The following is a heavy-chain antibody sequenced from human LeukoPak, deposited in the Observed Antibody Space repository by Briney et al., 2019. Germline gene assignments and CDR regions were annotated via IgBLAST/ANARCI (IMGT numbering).Heavy chain of an antibody. CDR1: GYTFTGYY. V-gene: IGHV1-2*02. CDR3: ARANYDILTGYYEGGSYNYHYMDV. Sequence: ASVKVSCKASGYTFTGYYMHWVRQAPGQGLEWMGWIKPDSGDTEYAQKFQGRVTMTRDTSISTAYMELRRLRFDDTAVYYCARANYDILTGYYEGGSYNYHYMDVWGKGTTVTVSS. CDR2: IKPDSGDT. D-gene: IGHD3-9*01. J-gene: IGHJ6*03.